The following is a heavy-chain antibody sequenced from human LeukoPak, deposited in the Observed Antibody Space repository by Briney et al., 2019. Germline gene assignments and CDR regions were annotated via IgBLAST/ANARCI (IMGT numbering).Heavy chain of an antibody. Sequence: GGSLRLSWAASGFTFSTYAVYWVRQAAGNGLGWGSGICGIGDCTYYADFVKGRFTISRDNSKNTVYLQMNSLTADDTAIYYCAKTTVGYSRGGYPGWPADCWGQGTLVTVSS. D-gene: IGHD6-19*01. J-gene: IGHJ4*02. CDR3: AKTTVGYSRGGYPGWPADC. CDR2: ICGIGDCT. V-gene: IGHV3-23*01. CDR1: GFTFSTYA.